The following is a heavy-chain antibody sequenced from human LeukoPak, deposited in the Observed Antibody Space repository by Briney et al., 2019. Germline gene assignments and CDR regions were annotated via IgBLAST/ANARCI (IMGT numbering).Heavy chain of an antibody. V-gene: IGHV1-69*05. J-gene: IGHJ4*02. Sequence: ASVKVSCKASGGTFSSYAISWVRQAPGQGLEWMGGIIPIFGTANYAQKFQGRVTITTDESTSTAYMELSSLRSEDTAVYYCARVSAMATGGFFDYWGQGTLVTVSS. CDR2: IIPIFGTA. D-gene: IGHD5-18*01. CDR1: GGTFSSYA. CDR3: ARVSAMATGGFFDY.